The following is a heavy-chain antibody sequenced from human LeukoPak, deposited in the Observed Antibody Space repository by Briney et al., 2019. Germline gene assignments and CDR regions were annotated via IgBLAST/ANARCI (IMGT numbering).Heavy chain of an antibody. V-gene: IGHV4-61*02. J-gene: IGHJ3*02. CDR2: IYTSGST. CDR3: ASSLYYYDSSGYYSDAFDI. CDR1: GRSLSSGSYH. D-gene: IGHD3-22*01. Sequence: SHTLSLTCTVSGRSLSSGSYHWSWIRQPAGKGLEWNGRIYTSGSTNYNPSLQSRVTISVDTSKNQFSLKLSSVTAADTAVYYCASSLYYYDSSGYYSDAFDIWGQGTMVTVSS.